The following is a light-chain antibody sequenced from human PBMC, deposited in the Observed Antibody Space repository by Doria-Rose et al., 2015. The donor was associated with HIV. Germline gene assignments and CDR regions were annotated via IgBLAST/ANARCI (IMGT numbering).Light chain of an antibody. V-gene: IGKV3-20*01. CDR3: HQYGTSWT. J-gene: IGKJ1*01. CDR1: QSFSSTY. Sequence: EIVMTQPPGTLSLSPGERATLSCRASQSFSSTYLAWYQQKPGQAPSLLIYDGSTRATCIPDRFSASGSGTDFTLTINRLEPEDFALYYCHQYGTSWTFGQGTKVEI. CDR2: DGS.